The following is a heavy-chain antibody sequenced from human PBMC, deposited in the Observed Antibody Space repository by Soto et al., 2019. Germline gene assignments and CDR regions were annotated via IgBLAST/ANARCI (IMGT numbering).Heavy chain of an antibody. CDR2: LYDVDGS. V-gene: IGHV3-53*01. D-gene: IGHD1-1*01. Sequence: LRLSCAAFGLTVSGKKYVAWVRQAPGKGLEWVSALYDVDGSFYADSVKGRFTTSSDSSKTTVYLQMNGLRPDDTAVYYCASWHEREHAYDVWGQGTTVTVSS. J-gene: IGHJ3*01. CDR1: GLTVSGKKY. CDR3: ASWHEREHAYDV.